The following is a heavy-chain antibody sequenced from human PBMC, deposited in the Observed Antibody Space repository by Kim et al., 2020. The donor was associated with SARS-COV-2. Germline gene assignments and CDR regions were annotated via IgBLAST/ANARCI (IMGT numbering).Heavy chain of an antibody. CDR1: GGSISSSSYY. D-gene: IGHD6-13*01. CDR2: IYYSGST. J-gene: IGHJ6*03. CDR3: AGQWEQLGYYYYYYMDV. V-gene: IGHV4-39*01. Sequence: SETLSLTCTVSGGSISSSSYYWGWIRQPPGKGLEWIGSIYYSGSTYYNPSLKSRVTISVDTSKNQFSLKLSSVTAADTAVYYCAGQWEQLGYYYYYYMDVWGKGTTVTVSS.